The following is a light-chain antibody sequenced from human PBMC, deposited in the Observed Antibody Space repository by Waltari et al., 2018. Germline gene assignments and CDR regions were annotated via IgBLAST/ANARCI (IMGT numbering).Light chain of an antibody. J-gene: IGKJ1*01. CDR1: QSIDSW. CDR2: KAS. CDR3: QHYKTSSRT. Sequence: DIQMTQSPSTLSASVGDRVTITCRASQSIDSWLAWYQQRPGKVPKPLIYKASSLERGVPSRFSGSGSGTEFTLTISSLQPDDFATYYCQHYKTSSRTFGQGTKVEIK. V-gene: IGKV1-5*03.